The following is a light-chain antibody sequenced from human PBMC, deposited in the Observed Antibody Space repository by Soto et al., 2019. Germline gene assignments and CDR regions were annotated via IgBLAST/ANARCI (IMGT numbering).Light chain of an antibody. V-gene: IGKV1-33*01. CDR3: QKYRSIPTT. Sequence: DIPMTQSPSSLSASVGDRVTITCQASQDIKNYLNWYQQKPGKAPKLLIYDASNLETGVPSRFSGSGSGTDFSFTISSLQSEDIGTHYCQKYRSIPTTFGQGTRLEIK. CDR2: DAS. CDR1: QDIKNY. J-gene: IGKJ5*01.